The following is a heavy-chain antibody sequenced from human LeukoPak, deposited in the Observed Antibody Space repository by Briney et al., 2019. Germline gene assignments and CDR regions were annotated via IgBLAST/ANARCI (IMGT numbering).Heavy chain of an antibody. Sequence: SETLSLTCAVYGVSFSGYYWSWIRQPPGKGLEWIGEINHSGSTNYNPSLKSRVTISVDTSKNQFSLNLSSVTAADTAVYYCARSWYYYGSGSYYSAHYDYWGQGTLVTVSS. CDR1: GVSFSGYY. V-gene: IGHV4-34*01. CDR3: ARSWYYYGSGSYYSAHYDY. J-gene: IGHJ4*02. D-gene: IGHD3-10*01. CDR2: INHSGST.